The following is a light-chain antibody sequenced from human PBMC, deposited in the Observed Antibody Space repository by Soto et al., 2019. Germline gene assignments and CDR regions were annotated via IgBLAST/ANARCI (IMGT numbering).Light chain of an antibody. V-gene: IGLV2-8*01. J-gene: IGLJ2*01. Sequence: QSALTQPPSASGSPGQSVTISCTGTSSDVGAYNYVSWYQQHPGKAPRLMIYDVSKRLPGVLDRFSGSKSGYTASLTVSGLQPEDEADYYCTSFAGSNDLGVFGGGTKVAVL. CDR3: TSFAGSNDLGV. CDR1: SSDVGAYNY. CDR2: DVS.